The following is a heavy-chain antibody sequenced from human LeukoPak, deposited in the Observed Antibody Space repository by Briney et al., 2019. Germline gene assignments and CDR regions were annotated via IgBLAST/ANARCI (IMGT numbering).Heavy chain of an antibody. J-gene: IGHJ4*02. CDR3: ARDGGYYDSSGYGLDY. D-gene: IGHD3-22*01. CDR1: GFTFSSYA. Sequence: PGGSLRLSCAASGFTFSSYAMHWVRQAPGKGLEWVAVMSYDGSNKYYADSVKGRFTISRDNSKNTLYLQMNSLRAEDTAVYYCARDGGYYDSSGYGLDYWGQGTLVTVSS. V-gene: IGHV3-30-3*01. CDR2: MSYDGSNK.